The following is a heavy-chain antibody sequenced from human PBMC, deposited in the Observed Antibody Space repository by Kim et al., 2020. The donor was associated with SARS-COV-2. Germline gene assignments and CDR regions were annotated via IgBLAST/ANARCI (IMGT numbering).Heavy chain of an antibody. CDR3: AREGRGSYPGDY. V-gene: IGHV4-38-2*02. J-gene: IGHJ4*02. D-gene: IGHD1-26*01. CDR1: GYSISSGYY. Sequence: SETLSLTCTVSGYSISSGYYWGWIRQPPGKGLEWIGSIYHSGSTYYNPSLKSRVTISVYTSKNQFSLKLSSVTAADTAVYYCAREGRGSYPGDYWGQGTLVTVSS. CDR2: IYHSGST.